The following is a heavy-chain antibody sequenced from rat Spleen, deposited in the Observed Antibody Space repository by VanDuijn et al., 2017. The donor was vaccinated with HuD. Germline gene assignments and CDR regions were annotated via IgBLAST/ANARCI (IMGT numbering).Heavy chain of an antibody. J-gene: IGHJ4*01. Sequence: EVQLVESGGGLVQPGRSLKLSCAASGFTLSDYYMAWVRQTPTKGLEWVATIRYDGSSTYYRDSVKGRCTISRDNSESTLYLQMDSLRSEDTATYYCARHRLYFDDGSYFHSRVMDAWGQGASVTVSS. V-gene: IGHV5-29*01. D-gene: IGHD1-12*02. CDR1: GFTLSDYY. CDR3: ARHRLYFDDGSYFHSRVMDA. CDR2: IRYDGSST.